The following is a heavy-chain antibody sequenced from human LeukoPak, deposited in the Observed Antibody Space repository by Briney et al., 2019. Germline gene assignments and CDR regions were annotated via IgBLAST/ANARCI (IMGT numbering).Heavy chain of an antibody. CDR2: IYSGGST. D-gene: IGHD3-3*01. CDR1: GFTVSSKY. CDR3: VHQYDFWSGYKT. V-gene: IGHV3-53*01. J-gene: IGHJ5*02. Sequence: GGSLRLSCAASGFTVSSKYMSWVRQAPGKGLEWVAVIYSGGSTHYADSVKGRFTISRDNSKNTLYLQMNSLRAEDTAVYYCVHQYDFWSGYKTWGQGTLVTVSS.